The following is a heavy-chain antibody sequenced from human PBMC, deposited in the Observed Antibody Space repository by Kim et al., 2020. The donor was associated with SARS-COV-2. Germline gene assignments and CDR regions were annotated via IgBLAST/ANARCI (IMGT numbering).Heavy chain of an antibody. CDR3: ARGQLRFLEWNGMDV. D-gene: IGHD3-3*01. Sequence: SLKSRVTISVDRSKNQFSLKLSSVTAADTAVYYCARGQLRFLEWNGMDVWGQGTTVTVSS. V-gene: IGHV4-30-2*01. J-gene: IGHJ6*02.